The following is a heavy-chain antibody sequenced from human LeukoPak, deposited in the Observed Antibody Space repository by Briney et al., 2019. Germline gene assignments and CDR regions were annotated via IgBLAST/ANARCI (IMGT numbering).Heavy chain of an antibody. Sequence: SETLSLTCTVSGGSISGYYWSWIRQPPGKGLEWIGYIYYSGSTNYNPSLKSRVTISVDTSKNQFSLKLTSVTAADTAVYYCARGVPEYYDFWSGYFYYFDYWGQGTLVTVSS. D-gene: IGHD3-3*01. V-gene: IGHV4-59*01. CDR3: ARGVPEYYDFWSGYFYYFDY. CDR2: IYYSGST. CDR1: GGSISGYY. J-gene: IGHJ4*02.